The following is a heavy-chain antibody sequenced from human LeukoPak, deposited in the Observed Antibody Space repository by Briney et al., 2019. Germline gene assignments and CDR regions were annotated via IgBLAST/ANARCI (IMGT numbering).Heavy chain of an antibody. D-gene: IGHD3-10*01. CDR3: ARDYRSDYGSGSHLDY. Sequence: ASVKVSCKASGYTFTGYYMHWVRQAPGQGLEWMGWINPNSGGTNYAQKFQGRVTMTRDTSISTAYMELRSLRSDDTAVYYCARDYRSDYGSGSHLDYWGQGTLVTVSS. J-gene: IGHJ4*02. CDR1: GYTFTGYY. V-gene: IGHV1-2*02. CDR2: INPNSGGT.